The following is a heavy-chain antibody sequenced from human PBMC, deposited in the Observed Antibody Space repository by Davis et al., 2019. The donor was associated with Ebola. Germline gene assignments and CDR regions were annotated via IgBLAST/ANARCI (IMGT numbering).Heavy chain of an antibody. CDR1: GFTFSSYA. CDR3: AKGVDYYYGMDV. Sequence: SLKISCAASGFTFSSYAMHWVRQTPGKGLERVSGISWNSGNTGYADSVKGRFSISRDNAKSSLYLQMNSLRAEDTALYYCAKGVDYYYGMDVWGQGTTVTVSS. J-gene: IGHJ6*02. CDR2: ISWNSGNT. V-gene: IGHV3-9*01. D-gene: IGHD2-15*01.